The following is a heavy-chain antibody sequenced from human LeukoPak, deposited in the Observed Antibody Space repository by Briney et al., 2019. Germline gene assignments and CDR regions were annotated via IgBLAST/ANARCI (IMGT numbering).Heavy chain of an antibody. Sequence: GGSLRLSCAASGFTFSSYWMSWVRQAPEKGLEWVAAINQDGSEKYYVDPVKGRFTISRDNAKKSLYLQMNSLRVEDTAVYYCAKDGLRDGLYFDYWGQGTLVTVSS. CDR2: INQDGSEK. CDR3: AKDGLRDGLYFDY. CDR1: GFTFSSYW. D-gene: IGHD5-24*01. J-gene: IGHJ4*02. V-gene: IGHV3-7*01.